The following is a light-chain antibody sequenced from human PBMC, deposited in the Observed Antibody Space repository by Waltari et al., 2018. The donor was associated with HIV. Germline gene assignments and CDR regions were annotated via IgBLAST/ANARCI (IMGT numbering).Light chain of an antibody. J-gene: IGLJ3*02. CDR1: SSDVGDYNY. V-gene: IGLV2-11*01. CDR2: DVT. CDR3: GSYAGTWL. Sequence: QSALTQPHSVSGSPGQSVTLSCTGTSSDVGDYNYVAWYQRHTGKAPKLMIYDVTKRPSGFTDRFSGSKSGNTACLTISGLQAEDDAEYYCGSYAGTWLFGGGTKLTVL.